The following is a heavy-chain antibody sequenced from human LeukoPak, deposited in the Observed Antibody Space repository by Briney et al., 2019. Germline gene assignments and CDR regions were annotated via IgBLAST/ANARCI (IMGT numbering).Heavy chain of an antibody. J-gene: IGHJ5*02. CDR2: INHSGST. D-gene: IGHD2-15*01. CDR3: ARGAMSGYCSGGSCYSDSWYFRGWFDP. CDR1: GGSFSGYY. V-gene: IGHV4-34*01. Sequence: SETLSLTCAVYGGSFSGYYWSWIRQPPGKGLEWIGEINHSGSTNYNPSLMSRVTISVDTSKNQFSLKLSSVTAADTAVYYCARGAMSGYCSGGSCYSDSWYFRGWFDPWGQGTLVTVSS.